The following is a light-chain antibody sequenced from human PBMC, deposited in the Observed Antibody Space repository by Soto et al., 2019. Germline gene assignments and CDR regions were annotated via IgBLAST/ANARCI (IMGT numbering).Light chain of an antibody. V-gene: IGKV1-5*01. Sequence: DIQMTQSPSTLSASVGDRVTITCRASQSITIWLAWYQQKPGKAPKLLIFDASNLESGVPSRFGGSGSGTEFTLTISSLQPDDFATYYCQHYNSFSWTFGQGTKVEIK. CDR1: QSITIW. CDR2: DAS. CDR3: QHYNSFSWT. J-gene: IGKJ1*01.